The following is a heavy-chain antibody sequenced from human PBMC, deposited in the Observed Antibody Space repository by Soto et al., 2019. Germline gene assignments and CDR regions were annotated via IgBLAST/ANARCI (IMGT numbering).Heavy chain of an antibody. CDR2: IRSKANSYAT. J-gene: IGHJ6*02. V-gene: IGHV3-73*01. D-gene: IGHD3-10*02. CDR1: GFTFSGSA. CDR3: TGNGAVRGVPLYYYGMDV. Sequence: LRLSCAASGFTFSGSAMHWVRQASGKGLEWVGRIRSKANSYATAYAASVKGRFTISRDDSKNTAYLQMNSLKTEDTAVYYCTGNGAVRGVPLYYYGMDVWGQGTTVTVSS.